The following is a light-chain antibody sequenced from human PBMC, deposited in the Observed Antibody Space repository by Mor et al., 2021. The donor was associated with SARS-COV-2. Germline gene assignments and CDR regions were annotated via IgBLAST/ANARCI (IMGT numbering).Light chain of an antibody. V-gene: IGKV1-39*01. CDR3: QQSYSTLGT. CDR2: AAS. J-gene: IGKJ1*01. CDR1: QSISNY. Sequence: RVTITCRASQSISNYLNWYQLKPGKTPKVLIYAASSLQSGVPSRFSGSGSGTDFTLTISSLQPEDFATYYCQQSYSTLGTFGQG.